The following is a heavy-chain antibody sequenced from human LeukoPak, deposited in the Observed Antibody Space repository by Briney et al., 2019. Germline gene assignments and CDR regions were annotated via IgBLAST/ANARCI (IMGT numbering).Heavy chain of an antibody. CDR1: GFTFSRYW. CDR3: SIDARHSWSLP. CDR2: ISPDGSTT. V-gene: IGHV3-74*03. Sequence: GGSLRLSCAASGFTFSRYWMHWVRQAPGKGLMWVSRISPDGSTTLYADSVKGRFTISRDNAKNTLYLQMNSLGAEDTAVYYCSIDARHSWSLPWGQGTLVTVSS. D-gene: IGHD6-13*01. J-gene: IGHJ4*02.